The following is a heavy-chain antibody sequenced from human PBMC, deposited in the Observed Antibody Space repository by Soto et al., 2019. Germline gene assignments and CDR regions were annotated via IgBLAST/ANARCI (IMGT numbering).Heavy chain of an antibody. CDR1: GFSLSTSCLG. J-gene: IGHJ4*02. D-gene: IGHD2-15*01. Sequence: QITLKESGPTLVKPTQTLTLTCTFSGFSLSTSCLGVGWIRHPPGKALEWLELIYWDDDKRYSPSLKSRLTITQDTSKNHVVLTMTNMDPVDTATYYCAHRQDRYCSGGRCPLFDYWGQGTLVTVSS. CDR2: IYWDDDK. CDR3: AHRQDRYCSGGRCPLFDY. V-gene: IGHV2-5*02.